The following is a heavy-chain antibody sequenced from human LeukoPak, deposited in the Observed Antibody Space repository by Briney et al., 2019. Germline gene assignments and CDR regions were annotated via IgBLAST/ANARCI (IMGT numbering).Heavy chain of an antibody. Sequence: PGGSLRLSCAASGFTFSSYGMHWVRQAPGKGLEWVAVISYDGSNKCYADSVKGRFTISRDNSKNTLYLQMNSLRAEDTAVYYCAKDVAAADPFEYFQHWGQGTLVTVSS. CDR1: GFTFSSYG. CDR3: AKDVAAADPFEYFQH. CDR2: ISYDGSNK. V-gene: IGHV3-30*18. J-gene: IGHJ1*01. D-gene: IGHD6-13*01.